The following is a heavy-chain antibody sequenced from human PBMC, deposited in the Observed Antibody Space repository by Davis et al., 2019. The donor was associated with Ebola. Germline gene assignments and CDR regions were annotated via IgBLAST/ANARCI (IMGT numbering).Heavy chain of an antibody. Sequence: GESLKISCAASGFAFSSHAMSWVRQAPEKGLEWVSAISGHGDITHYADSVKGRFTISRDNSKNTLYLQMNSLRAEDTAVYYCAREGVGLLLDYWGQGTLVTVSS. CDR3: AREGVGLLLDY. D-gene: IGHD2-15*01. CDR1: GFAFSSHA. J-gene: IGHJ4*02. CDR2: ISGHGDIT. V-gene: IGHV3-23*01.